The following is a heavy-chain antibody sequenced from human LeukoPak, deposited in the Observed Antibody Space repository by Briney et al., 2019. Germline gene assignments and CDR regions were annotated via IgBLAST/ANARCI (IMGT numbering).Heavy chain of an antibody. D-gene: IGHD6-19*01. Sequence: SETLSLTCTVSGGSISSGSYYWSWIRQPAGKGLEWIGRIYTSGSTNYNPSLKSRVTISVDTSKNQFSLKLSSVTAADTAVYYCASYSGGSGWYGYFDYWGQGTLVTVSS. V-gene: IGHV4-61*02. CDR1: GGSISSGSYY. CDR3: ASYSGGSGWYGYFDY. CDR2: IYTSGST. J-gene: IGHJ4*02.